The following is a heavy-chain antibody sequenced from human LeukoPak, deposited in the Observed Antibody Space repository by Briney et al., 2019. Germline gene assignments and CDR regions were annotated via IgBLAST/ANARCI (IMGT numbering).Heavy chain of an antibody. D-gene: IGHD6-19*01. CDR3: ARGPNSSGWYGRDY. CDR2: INHSGST. V-gene: IGHV4-34*01. Sequence: PSETLSLTCAVYGGSFSGYYWSWIRQRPGKGLEWIGEINHSGSTNYNPSLKSRVTISVDTSKNQFSLKLSSVTAADTAVYYCARGPNSSGWYGRDYWGQGTLVTVSS. J-gene: IGHJ4*02. CDR1: GGSFSGYY.